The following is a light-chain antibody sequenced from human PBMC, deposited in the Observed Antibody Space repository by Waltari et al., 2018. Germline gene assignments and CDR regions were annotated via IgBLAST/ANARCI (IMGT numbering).Light chain of an antibody. CDR3: QMYVRLPVT. J-gene: IGKJ1*01. Sequence: EIVLTQSPGTLSLSPGERATLACRASQSVGRSLAWYQQNPGQAPRLVIYDASKMATGIPERVSGSGAGTDFSLTISRLEPEDFAVYYCQMYVRLPVTFGQGTKVEIK. CDR1: QSVGRS. CDR2: DAS. V-gene: IGKV3-20*01.